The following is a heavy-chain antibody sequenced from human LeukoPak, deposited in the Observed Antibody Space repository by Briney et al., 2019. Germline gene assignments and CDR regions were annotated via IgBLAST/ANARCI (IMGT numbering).Heavy chain of an antibody. J-gene: IGHJ4*02. D-gene: IGHD3-10*01. CDR1: GFTFSSYA. V-gene: IGHV3-23*01. CDR2: ISGSGGST. CDR3: ARDGSGSYSVY. Sequence: GGSLRLSCAASGFTFSSYAMSWVRQAPGKGLEWVSGISGSGGSTYYADSVKGRFTISRDNAKNSLYLQMNSLRAEDTAVYYCARDGSGSYSVYWGQGTLVTVSS.